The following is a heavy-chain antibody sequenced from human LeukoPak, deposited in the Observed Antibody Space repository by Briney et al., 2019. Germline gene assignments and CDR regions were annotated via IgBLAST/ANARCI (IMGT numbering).Heavy chain of an antibody. CDR2: ISNSGSSI. Sequence: GASLRLSCAASGFTFSDYYMSWIRQAPGKGLEWVSYISNSGSSIYYADSVKGRFTISRDNAKNSLYLQMNSLRAEDTAVYHCAKAAVTMIGVGDAFDIRGQGTRVTVSS. CDR1: GFTFSDYY. V-gene: IGHV3-11*01. CDR3: AKAAVTMIGVGDAFDI. D-gene: IGHD3-22*01. J-gene: IGHJ3*02.